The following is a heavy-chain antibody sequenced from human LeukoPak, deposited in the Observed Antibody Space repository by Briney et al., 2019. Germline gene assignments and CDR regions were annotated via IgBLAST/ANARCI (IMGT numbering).Heavy chain of an antibody. D-gene: IGHD3-10*02. J-gene: IGHJ6*04. Sequence: GGSLRLSCAPSGFTFDDYTMNWVRQAPGKGLEWVSYISSSGSTIYYADSVKGRFTISRDNAKNSLYLQMNSLRAEDTAVYYCAELGITMIGGVWGKGTTVTISS. CDR2: ISSSGSTI. V-gene: IGHV3-48*03. CDR3: AELGITMIGGV. CDR1: GFTFDDYT.